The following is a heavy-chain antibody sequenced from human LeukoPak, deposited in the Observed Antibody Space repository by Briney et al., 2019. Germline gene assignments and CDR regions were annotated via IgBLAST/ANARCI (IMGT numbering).Heavy chain of an antibody. CDR2: IITYNGNT. V-gene: IGHV1-18*01. Sequence: ASVKVSCKTSGYTFTSYGLSWVRQAPGQGLEWMGWIITYNGNTYYSQKLQGRVTMTTDTSTSTAYVELRSLRSDDTAVYYCAKTTVTSEEYFYYYMDVWGKGTTVTVSS. J-gene: IGHJ6*03. CDR3: AKTTVTSEEYFYYYMDV. CDR1: GYTFTSYG. D-gene: IGHD4-17*01.